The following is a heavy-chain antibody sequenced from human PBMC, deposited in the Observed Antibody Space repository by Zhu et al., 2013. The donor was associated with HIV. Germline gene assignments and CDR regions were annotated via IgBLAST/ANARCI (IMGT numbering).Heavy chain of an antibody. D-gene: IGHD5-18*01. CDR1: GGSISSSNW. CDR2: IYHSGST. J-gene: IGHJ4*02. CDR3: AGETPQSWIQLWVFDY. V-gene: IGHV4-4*02. Sequence: QVQLQESGPGLVKPSGTLSLTCAVSGGSISSSNWWSWVRQPPGKGLEWIGEIYHSGSTNYNPSLKSRVTISVDTSKNQFSLKLSSVTAADTAVYYCAGETPQSWIQLWVFDYWGQGTLVTVSS.